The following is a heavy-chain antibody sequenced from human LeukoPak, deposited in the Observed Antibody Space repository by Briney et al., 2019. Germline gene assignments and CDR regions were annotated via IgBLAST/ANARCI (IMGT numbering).Heavy chain of an antibody. D-gene: IGHD1-26*01. J-gene: IGHJ4*02. V-gene: IGHV3-30*02. CDR2: IRYDGSNK. CDR1: GFTFSSYG. Sequence: PGGSLRLSCAASGFTFSSYGMHWVRQAPGKGLEWVAFIRYDGSNKYYADSVKGRFTISRDNSKNTLYLQMNSLRAEDTAVYYCAKGRGIYRYSGSYYNFDYWGQGTLVTVSS. CDR3: AKGRGIYRYSGSYYNFDY.